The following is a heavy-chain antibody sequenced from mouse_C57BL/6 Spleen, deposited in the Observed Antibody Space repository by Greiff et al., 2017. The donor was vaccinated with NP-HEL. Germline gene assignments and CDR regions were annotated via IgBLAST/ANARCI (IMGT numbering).Heavy chain of an antibody. CDR2: IDPETGGT. CDR1: GYTFTDYE. Sequence: QVQLQQSGAELVRPGASVTLSCKASGYTFTDYEMHWVKQTPVHGLEWIGAIDPETGGTAYNQKFKGKAILTADKSSSTAYMELRSLTSEDSAVYYCTKEGWLRPPFDYWGQGTTLTVSS. D-gene: IGHD2-2*01. J-gene: IGHJ2*01. CDR3: TKEGWLRPPFDY. V-gene: IGHV1-15*01.